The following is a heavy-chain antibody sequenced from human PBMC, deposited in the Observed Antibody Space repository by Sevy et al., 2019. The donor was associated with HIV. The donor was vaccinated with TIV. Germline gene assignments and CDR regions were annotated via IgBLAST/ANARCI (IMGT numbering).Heavy chain of an antibody. D-gene: IGHD4-17*01. CDR3: TTGALEKLATVTTKPRNYYYYMDV. Sequence: GESLKISCAASGFTFSNAWMSWVRQAPGKGLEWVGRIKSKTDGGTTDYAAPVKGRFTISRDDSKNTQYLQMNSLKTEDTAVYYCTTGALEKLATVTTKPRNYYYYMDVWGKGTTVTVSS. CDR2: IKSKTDGGTT. J-gene: IGHJ6*03. CDR1: GFTFSNAW. V-gene: IGHV3-15*01.